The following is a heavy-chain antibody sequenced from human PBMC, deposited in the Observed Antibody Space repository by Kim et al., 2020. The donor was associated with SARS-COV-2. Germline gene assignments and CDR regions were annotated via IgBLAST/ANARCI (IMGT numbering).Heavy chain of an antibody. Sequence: GGSLRLSCAASGFTFSSYGMHWVRQAPGKGLEWVAVIWYDGSNKYYADSVKGRFTISRDNSKNTLYLQMNSLRAEDTAVYYCARDQYYYDSSGYYPDYWGQGTLVTVSS. CDR1: GFTFSSYG. CDR2: IWYDGSNK. CDR3: ARDQYYYDSSGYYPDY. D-gene: IGHD3-22*01. J-gene: IGHJ4*02. V-gene: IGHV3-33*01.